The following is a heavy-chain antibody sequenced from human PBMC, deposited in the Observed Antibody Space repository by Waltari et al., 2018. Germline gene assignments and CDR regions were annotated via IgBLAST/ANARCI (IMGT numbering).Heavy chain of an antibody. CDR2: INQDGNDK. D-gene: IGHD3-16*01. CDR1: FRSYW. CDR3: ASPRRGTAFYI. V-gene: IGHV3-7*02. Sequence: FRSYWMSWVRQAPGKGLEWVASINQDGNDKYYVASVKGRFNISRDNAKNSLFLQMDSLRADDTSIFFCASPRRGTAFYIWGQGTVVTVST. J-gene: IGHJ3*02.